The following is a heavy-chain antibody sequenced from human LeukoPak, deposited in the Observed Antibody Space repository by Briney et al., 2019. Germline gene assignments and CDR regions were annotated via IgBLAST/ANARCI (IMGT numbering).Heavy chain of an antibody. V-gene: IGHV5-51*01. CDR3: ARQFAAGRFDP. Sequence: ESLKISCQGSGYTFTSYWLAWVRQMPGKGLEWMGIIYPGDSDTRYSPSFQGQVTISADKSISTAYLQWSSLKASDTAMYYCARQFAAGRFDPWGQGTLVTVPS. CDR1: GYTFTSYW. D-gene: IGHD6-13*01. J-gene: IGHJ5*02. CDR2: IYPGDSDT.